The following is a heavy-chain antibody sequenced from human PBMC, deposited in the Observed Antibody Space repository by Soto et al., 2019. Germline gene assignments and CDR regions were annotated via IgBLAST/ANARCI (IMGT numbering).Heavy chain of an antibody. J-gene: IGHJ6*02. D-gene: IGHD3-3*01. CDR3: ARGGITIFGVVMYGMDV. CDR2: ISSSSSTI. CDR1: GFTFSSYS. Sequence: SLRLSCAASGFTFSSYSMNWVRQAPGKGLEWVSYISSSSSTIYYADSVKGRFTISRDNAKNSLYLQMNSLRDEDTAVYYCARGGITIFGVVMYGMDVWGQGTTVAVSS. V-gene: IGHV3-48*02.